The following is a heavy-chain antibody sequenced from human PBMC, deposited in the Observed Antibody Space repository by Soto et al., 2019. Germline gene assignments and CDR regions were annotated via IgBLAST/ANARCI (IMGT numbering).Heavy chain of an antibody. Sequence: ASVKVSCKASGYSFTDYHIHWVRQAPGQGLEWLGRINPKSGGTSTAQKFQGWVTMTTDTSISTAPMELTRQTSDGTAIYYCARGDSTDCSNGVCSFFYNHDMDVWGQGXTVTVYS. V-gene: IGHV1-2*04. J-gene: IGHJ6*02. CDR3: ARGDSTDCSNGVCSFFYNHDMDV. CDR2: INPKSGGT. CDR1: GYSFTDYH. D-gene: IGHD2-8*01.